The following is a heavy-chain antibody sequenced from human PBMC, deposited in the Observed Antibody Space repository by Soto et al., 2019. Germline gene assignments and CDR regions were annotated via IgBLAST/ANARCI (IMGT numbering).Heavy chain of an antibody. CDR3: ARVGSTLFHFDY. Sequence: ASVKVSCKASGYTFNTYAMHWVRQAPGQGLEWMGWINPNSGGTNYAQKFQGWVTMTRDTSISTAYMELSRLRSDDTAVYYCARVGSTLFHFDYWGQGTLVTVSS. CDR1: GYTFNTYA. J-gene: IGHJ4*02. CDR2: INPNSGGT. D-gene: IGHD4-17*01. V-gene: IGHV1-2*04.